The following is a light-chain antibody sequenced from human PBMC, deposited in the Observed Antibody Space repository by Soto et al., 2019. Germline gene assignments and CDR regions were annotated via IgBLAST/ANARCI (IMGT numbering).Light chain of an antibody. J-gene: IGLJ1*01. Sequence: QSALTQPASVSGSPGQSITISCTGTSSDVGSYNLVSWYQQHPGKAPKLMIYEVSNRPSGVSNRFSGSKSDNTASLTISGLQAEDEADYYCSSYTSSSTRVFGTGTKVNVL. CDR1: SSDVGSYNL. V-gene: IGLV2-14*02. CDR3: SSYTSSSTRV. CDR2: EVS.